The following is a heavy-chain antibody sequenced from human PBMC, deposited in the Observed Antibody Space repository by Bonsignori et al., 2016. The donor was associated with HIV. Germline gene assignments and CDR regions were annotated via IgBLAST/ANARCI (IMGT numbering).Heavy chain of an antibody. CDR2: ISWNSGNI. CDR1: GFTFDDYT. V-gene: IGHV3-9*01. D-gene: IGHD2-8*01. J-gene: IGHJ4*02. CDR3: AKDMGV. Sequence: GGSLRLSCAASGFTFDDYTMHWVRQAPGKGLEWVSGISWNSGNIGYADSVKGRFTISRDNAKNSLYLQMNSLRAEDTAFYYCAKDMGVWGQGTLVTVSS.